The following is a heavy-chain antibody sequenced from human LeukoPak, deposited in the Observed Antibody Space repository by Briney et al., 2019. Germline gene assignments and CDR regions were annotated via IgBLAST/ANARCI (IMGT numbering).Heavy chain of an antibody. V-gene: IGHV3-23*01. CDR3: ATALGLPVDY. J-gene: IGHJ4*02. CDR2: ISGSGGST. Sequence: GGSLRLSCAASGFTFSSYAMSWVRQAPGKGLGWVSAISGSGGSTYYADSVKGRFTISRDNSKNTLYLQMNSLRAEDTAVYYCATALGLPVDYWGQGTLVTVSS. CDR1: GFTFSSYA. D-gene: IGHD5-12*01.